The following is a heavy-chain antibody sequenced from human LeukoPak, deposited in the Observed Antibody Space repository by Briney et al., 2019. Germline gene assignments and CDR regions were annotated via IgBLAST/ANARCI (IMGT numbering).Heavy chain of an antibody. Sequence: GGSLRLSCAASGFSFSSYNMNWVRQAPGKGLEWISYISSISGSTIFYADSVKGRFTISRDNAENSLYLQMDSLRAEDTAVYYRARDPGTYYGYFDFWGQGTLVTVSS. CDR3: ARDPGTYYGYFDF. V-gene: IGHV3-48*03. D-gene: IGHD1-26*01. CDR1: GFSFSSYN. J-gene: IGHJ4*02. CDR2: ISSISGSTI.